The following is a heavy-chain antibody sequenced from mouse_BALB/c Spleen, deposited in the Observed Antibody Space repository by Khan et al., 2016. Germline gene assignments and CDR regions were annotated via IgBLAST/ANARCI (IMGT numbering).Heavy chain of an antibody. CDR3: ARSGGSGRYSSMDY. CDR2: ISYSGST. D-gene: IGHD2-12*01. CDR1: GYSITSDYA. V-gene: IGHV3-2*02. Sequence: EVQLQESGPGLVKPSQSLSLTCTVTGYSITSDYAWNWIRQIPGNKLEWMGYISYSGSTSYNPSLRSRISITRDTSKNQFFLQLNSVATEDTATXYCARSGGSGRYSSMDYWGQGTSVTVSS. J-gene: IGHJ4*01.